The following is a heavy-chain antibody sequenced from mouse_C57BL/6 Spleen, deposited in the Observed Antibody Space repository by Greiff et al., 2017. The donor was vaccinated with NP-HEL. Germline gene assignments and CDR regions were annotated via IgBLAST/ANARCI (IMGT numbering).Heavy chain of an antibody. CDR2: ISSGSSTI. CDR1: GFTFSDYG. V-gene: IGHV5-17*01. CDR3: ARDTVVAPYAMDY. J-gene: IGHJ4*01. Sequence: VQLKESGGGLVKPGGSLKLSCAASGFTFSDYGMHWVRQAPEKGLEWVAYISSGSSTIYYADTVKGRFTISRDNAKNTLCLQMTSLRSEDTAMYYCARDTVVAPYAMDYWGQGTSVTVSS. D-gene: IGHD1-1*01.